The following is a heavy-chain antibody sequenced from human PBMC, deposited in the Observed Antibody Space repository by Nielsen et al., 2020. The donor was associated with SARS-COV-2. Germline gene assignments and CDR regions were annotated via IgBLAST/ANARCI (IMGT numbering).Heavy chain of an antibody. CDR2: INPNSDGT. CDR1: GYTFTGYY. CDR3: ARDRRAEIDY. Sequence: ASVKVSCKASGYTFTGYYIHWVRQAPGQGLEWMGWINPNSDGTDYAEKFQGRVSMTRDTSINTAYMELTRVKSDDTAVYYCARDRRAEIDYWGQGTLVTVSS. V-gene: IGHV1-2*02. J-gene: IGHJ4*02.